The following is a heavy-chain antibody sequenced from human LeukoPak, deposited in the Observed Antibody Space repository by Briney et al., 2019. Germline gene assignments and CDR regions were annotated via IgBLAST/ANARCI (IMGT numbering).Heavy chain of an antibody. V-gene: IGHV3-23*01. CDR1: GISLSNYG. CDR3: AKRGVVIRVILVGFHKEAYYFDS. CDR2: ISGRGGST. Sequence: GGSLRLSCAVSGISLSNYGMSWVRQAPGKGLEWVAGISGRGGSTNYADSVKGRFTISRDNPKNTLYLQMNSLGAEDTAVYFCAKRGVVIRVILVGFHKEAYYFDSWGQGALVTVSS. D-gene: IGHD3-22*01. J-gene: IGHJ4*02.